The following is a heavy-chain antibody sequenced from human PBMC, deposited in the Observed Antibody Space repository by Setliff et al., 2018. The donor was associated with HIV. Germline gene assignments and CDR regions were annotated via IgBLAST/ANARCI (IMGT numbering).Heavy chain of an antibody. J-gene: IGHJ2*01. D-gene: IGHD6-6*01. CDR3: ARQGSSSFWYLDP. CDR2: IYHSGSG. CDR1: GYYINTGFY. V-gene: IGHV4-38-2*01. Sequence: LSLTCAVSGYYINTGFYWGWIRQAPGKGLEWIGSIYHSGSGFSNPSLKSRVTISADTSKNALYLKLASVTAADTAMYYCARQGSSSFWYLDPWGRGTLVTVSS.